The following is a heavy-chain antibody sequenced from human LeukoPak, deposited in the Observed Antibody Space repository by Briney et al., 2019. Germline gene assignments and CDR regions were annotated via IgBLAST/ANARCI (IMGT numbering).Heavy chain of an antibody. CDR2: ISFDGNNK. J-gene: IGHJ5*02. D-gene: IGHD3-10*01. CDR1: GFTLSGYA. Sequence: PGGSLRLSCAASGFTLSGYAMHWVRQAPGKGLEWVAVISFDGNNKYYADSVKGRFTISRDNSKNTLYLQMNSLRPEDTAVYYCARDPNYYGSGSYYKTWGQGTLVTVSS. CDR3: ARDPNYYGSGSYYKT. V-gene: IGHV3-30*12.